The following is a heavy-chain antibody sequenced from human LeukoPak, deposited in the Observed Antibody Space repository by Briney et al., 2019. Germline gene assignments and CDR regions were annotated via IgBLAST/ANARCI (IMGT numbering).Heavy chain of an antibody. D-gene: IGHD3-10*01. J-gene: IGHJ4*02. CDR2: IYHSGST. CDR3: ARMGSGTRAPDY. CDR1: GGSISSGGYD. Sequence: SETLSLACTVAGGSISSGGYDWSWFRQPRGKGLEWIGYIYHSGSTYYNPSLKSRVTISVDRSKNQFSLKLSSVTAADTAVYYCARMGSGTRAPDYWGQGTLVTVSS. V-gene: IGHV4-30-2*01.